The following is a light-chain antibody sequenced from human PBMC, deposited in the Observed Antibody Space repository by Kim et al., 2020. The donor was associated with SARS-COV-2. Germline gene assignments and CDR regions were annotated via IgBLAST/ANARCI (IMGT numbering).Light chain of an antibody. CDR3: AVWDDSLNLV. CDR2: NDN. CDR1: HANTASHT. Sequence: PGKTMTISCHGRHANTASHTVSWYQQVAGTARRLRIHNDNQRPAGGRDRVIGSKWGPAASLAIIGLQSEDEADYYCAVWDDSLNLVFGGGNKVSVL. V-gene: IGLV1-44*01. J-gene: IGLJ2*01.